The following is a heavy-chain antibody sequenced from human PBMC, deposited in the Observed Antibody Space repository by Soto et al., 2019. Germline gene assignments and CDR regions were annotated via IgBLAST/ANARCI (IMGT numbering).Heavy chain of an antibody. J-gene: IGHJ4*02. CDR3: ARVDPVTVTHDY. V-gene: IGHV1-46*03. D-gene: IGHD4-17*01. Sequence: ASVNVSCKASGYTFTSYYMHWVRQAPGQGLEWMGIINPSGGSTSYAQKFQGRVTMTRDTSTSTVYMELSSLRSEDTAVYYCARVDPVTVTHDYWGQGTLVTVSS. CDR2: INPSGGST. CDR1: GYTFTSYY.